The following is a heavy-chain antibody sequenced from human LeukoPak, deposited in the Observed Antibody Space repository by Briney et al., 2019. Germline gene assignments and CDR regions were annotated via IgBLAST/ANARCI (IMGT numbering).Heavy chain of an antibody. CDR2: IYYSGST. J-gene: IGHJ5*02. CDR1: GGSISSSSYY. D-gene: IGHD2-2*01. V-gene: IGHV4-39*01. CDR3: ARLLLGYCSSPGCYNWFDP. Sequence: PSETLSLTCSVSGGSISSSSYYWGWIRQPPGKGLEWIGSIYYSGSTYYNPSLKSRVTISVDTSKNQFSLKLSSVTAADTAVYYCARLLLGYCSSPGCYNWFDPWGQGTLVTVSS.